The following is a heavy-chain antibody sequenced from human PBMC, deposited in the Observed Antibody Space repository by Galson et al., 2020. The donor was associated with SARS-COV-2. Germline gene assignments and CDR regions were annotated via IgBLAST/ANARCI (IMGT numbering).Heavy chain of an antibody. J-gene: IGHJ6*02. V-gene: IGHV3-15*01. CDR1: GFTFSNAW. CDR2: IKSKTDGGTT. CDR3: ITPLRWDFWRGYGGG. D-gene: IGHD3-3*01. Sequence: TGGSLRLSCAASGFTFSNAWMTWVRQAPGKGLEWVGRIKSKTDGGTTDYAAPVNGRFTISRDDSKNTLFLQMNSLKTEDTAVYYCITPLRWDFWRGYGGGWGQGTTVTVS.